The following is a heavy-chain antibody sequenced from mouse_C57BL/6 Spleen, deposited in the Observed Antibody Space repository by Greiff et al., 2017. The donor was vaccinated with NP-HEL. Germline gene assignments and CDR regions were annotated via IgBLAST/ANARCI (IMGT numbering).Heavy chain of an antibody. D-gene: IGHD1-1*01. CDR1: GYTFTSYW. J-gene: IGHJ2*01. CDR2: IYPGSGST. Sequence: QVQLQQPGAELVKSGASVKMSCKASGYTFTSYWITWVKQRPGQGLEWIGVIYPGSGSTNYNEKFTSKATLTVDTSSSTAYMQLSSLPSEDSSIYYCARLTTVVAKYFDYWGQGTTLTVSS. CDR3: ARLTTVVAKYFDY. V-gene: IGHV1-55*01.